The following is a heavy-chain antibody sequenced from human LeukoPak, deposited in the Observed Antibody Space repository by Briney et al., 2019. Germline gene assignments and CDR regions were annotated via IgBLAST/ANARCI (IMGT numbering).Heavy chain of an antibody. CDR2: INPETGAT. Sequence: ASVTVSCKASGYPFSGYYIHWVRQGPGQGLEWLGWINPETGATKYAQRFEGRVTLTRDTSVTTVHMELSGLRSDDSAVYYCARENLNYYGSGSYLYWGQGSQVTVSS. V-gene: IGHV1-2*02. CDR1: GYPFSGYY. CDR3: ARENLNYYGSGSYLY. D-gene: IGHD3-10*01. J-gene: IGHJ4*02.